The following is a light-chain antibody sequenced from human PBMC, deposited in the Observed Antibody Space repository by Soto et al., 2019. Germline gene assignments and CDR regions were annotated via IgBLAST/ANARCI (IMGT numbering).Light chain of an antibody. CDR2: DAT. J-gene: IGKJ4*01. CDR1: QSVRSD. V-gene: IGKV3-15*01. CDR3: QQYGISLT. Sequence: EIVMTQSPATLPVSPGERATLSSRASQSVRSDLVWYQQKPGQAPRLLIHDATIRDTGVPARFSGSGSATDFTLTISRLEPEDFAVYFCQQYGISLTFGGGTKVDIK.